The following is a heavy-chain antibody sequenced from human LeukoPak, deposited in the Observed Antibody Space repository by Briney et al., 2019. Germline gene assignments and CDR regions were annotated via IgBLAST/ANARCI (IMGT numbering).Heavy chain of an antibody. Sequence: GGSLRLSCAASGFTFSSYEMSWVRQAPGKGLEWVSYISSSGSTIYYADSVKGRFTISRDNAKNSLYLQMNSLRAEDTAVYYCARGLWFGGLLVQPDFDYWGQGTLVTVSS. D-gene: IGHD3-10*01. CDR3: ARGLWFGGLLVQPDFDY. CDR1: GFTFSSYE. CDR2: ISSSGSTI. V-gene: IGHV3-48*03. J-gene: IGHJ4*02.